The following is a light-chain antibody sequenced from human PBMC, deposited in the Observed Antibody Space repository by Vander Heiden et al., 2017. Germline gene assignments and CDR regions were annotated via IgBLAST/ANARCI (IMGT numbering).Light chain of an antibody. J-gene: IGKJ2*01. V-gene: IGKV1-39*01. Sequence: DIQMTQSSSPLSAAVGDRATISCPARQSISSYFNCYQQKPKKAPELLIYAASSLQSGVPSRLSGSGSGTDFTLTISSRQPEDFATYYCQQSYSNPLMSTFGQGTKLEIK. CDR3: QQSYSNPLMST. CDR1: QSISSY. CDR2: AAS.